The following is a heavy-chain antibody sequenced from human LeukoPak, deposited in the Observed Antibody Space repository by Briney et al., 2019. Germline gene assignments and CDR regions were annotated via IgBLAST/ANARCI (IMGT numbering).Heavy chain of an antibody. D-gene: IGHD3-10*01. CDR2: GIPISGTA. V-gene: IGHV1-69*06. Sequence: PPVPVSCQASGGTFSSYAISWARPAPGQALEWMGGGIPISGTANYAQKFQGRVTITADKSTSTAYMELSSLRSEDTAVYYCARKSVVRGQKSGRGFDYWGQGALVTVSS. CDR1: GGTFSSYA. J-gene: IGHJ4*02. CDR3: ARKSVVRGQKSGRGFDY.